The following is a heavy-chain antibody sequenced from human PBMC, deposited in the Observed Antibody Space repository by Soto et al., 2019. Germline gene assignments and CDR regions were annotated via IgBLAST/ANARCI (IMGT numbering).Heavy chain of an antibody. CDR3: AHRHDLGGFDI. D-gene: IGHD2-15*01. J-gene: IGHJ3*02. Sequence: QITLKESGPTLVKPTQTLTLTCTFSGFSLNTRAVGVGWIRQAPGKALEWLALINWNDDERYNPSLKDRLTITKDTSKNHVVLTMTNIGPVDTATHYCAHRHDLGGFDIWGQGTAVTVSS. V-gene: IGHV2-5*01. CDR1: GFSLNTRAVG. CDR2: INWNDDE.